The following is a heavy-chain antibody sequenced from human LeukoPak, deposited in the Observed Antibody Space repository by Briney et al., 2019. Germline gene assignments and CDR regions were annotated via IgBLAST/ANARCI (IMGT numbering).Heavy chain of an antibody. Sequence: GGSLRLSCAASGFTVSSNYMSWVRQAPGKGLEWVAVISYDGSNKYYADSVKGRFTISRDNSKNTLYLQMNSLRAEDTAVYYCAKDGSIAAAGTALRGMDVWGQGTTVTVSS. CDR2: ISYDGSNK. CDR3: AKDGSIAAAGTALRGMDV. CDR1: GFTVSSNY. D-gene: IGHD6-13*01. V-gene: IGHV3-30*18. J-gene: IGHJ6*02.